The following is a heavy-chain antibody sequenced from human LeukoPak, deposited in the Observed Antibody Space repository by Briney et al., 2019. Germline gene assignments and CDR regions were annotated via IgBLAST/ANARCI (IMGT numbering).Heavy chain of an antibody. J-gene: IGHJ3*02. CDR2: IYWDDDK. Sequence: SGPTLVNPTQTLTLTCTFSGFSLSTSGVGVGWIRQPPGKALEWLALIYWDDDKRYSPSLKSRLTITKDTSKNQVVLTMTNMDPVDTATYYCAHSVERKAAAGPGAFDIWGQGTMVTVSS. CDR1: GFSLSTSGVG. V-gene: IGHV2-5*02. D-gene: IGHD6-13*01. CDR3: AHSVERKAAAGPGAFDI.